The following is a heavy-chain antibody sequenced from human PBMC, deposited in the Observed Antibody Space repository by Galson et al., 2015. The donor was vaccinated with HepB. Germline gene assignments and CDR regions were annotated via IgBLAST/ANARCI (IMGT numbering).Heavy chain of an antibody. CDR1: GFIFRVYS. CDR3: ARERALGAFDI. J-gene: IGHJ3*02. Sequence: SLRLSCAASGFIFRVYSMQWVRQAPGKGLEWVSSISSDGANTYYAVSVQGRFTISRDNARDTVYLQMDSLGPDDTAVYYCARERALGAFDIWDQGTMVTVSS. D-gene: IGHD7-27*01. CDR2: ISSDGANT. V-gene: IGHV3-30-3*01.